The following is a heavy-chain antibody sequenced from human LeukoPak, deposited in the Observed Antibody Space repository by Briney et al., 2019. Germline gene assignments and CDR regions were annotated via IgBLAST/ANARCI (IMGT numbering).Heavy chain of an antibody. Sequence: SETLSLTCTVSGDSINSLDLWSWVRQPPGKGLEWIGEMYLSGTTHSSPSVKSRVTISIDKSKNQFFLNLSSVTAADTAVYYCAGLVGRYSSGLYYYYFDYWGQGTLVTVSS. V-gene: IGHV4-4*02. CDR3: AGLVGRYSSGLYYYYFDY. D-gene: IGHD3-22*01. CDR1: GDSINSLDL. CDR2: MYLSGTT. J-gene: IGHJ4*02.